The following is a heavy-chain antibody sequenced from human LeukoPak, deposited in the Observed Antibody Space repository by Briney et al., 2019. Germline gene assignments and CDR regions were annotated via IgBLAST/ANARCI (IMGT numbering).Heavy chain of an antibody. J-gene: IGHJ6*03. Sequence: GGSLRLSCAASGFTFTTYWMGWVRQAPGKGLEWVANIKQDGSEQYYVDSVKGRFTISRDNSKNTLYLQMNSLRAEDTAVYYCAKVGSSTPYYYMDVWGKGTTVTISS. CDR1: GFTFTTYW. CDR3: AKVGSSTPYYYMDV. V-gene: IGHV3-7*01. D-gene: IGHD2-2*01. CDR2: IKQDGSEQ.